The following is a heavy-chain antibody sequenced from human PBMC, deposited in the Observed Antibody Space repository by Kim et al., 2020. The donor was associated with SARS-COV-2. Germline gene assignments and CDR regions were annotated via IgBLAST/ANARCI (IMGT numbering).Heavy chain of an antibody. V-gene: IGHV3-30-3*01. J-gene: IGHJ4*02. Sequence: GGSLRLSCAASGFTFSSYAMHWVRQAPGKGLEWVAVISYDGSNKYYADSVKGRFTISRDNSKNTLYLQMNSLRAEDTAVYYCARGKYSSSSYLGGDYWGQGTLVTVSS. CDR3: ARGKYSSSSYLGGDY. CDR2: ISYDGSNK. CDR1: GFTFSSYA. D-gene: IGHD6-6*01.